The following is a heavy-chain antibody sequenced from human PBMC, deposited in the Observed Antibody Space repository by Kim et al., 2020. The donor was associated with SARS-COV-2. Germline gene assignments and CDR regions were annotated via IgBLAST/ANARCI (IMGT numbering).Heavy chain of an antibody. CDR1: GYTFTSYY. J-gene: IGHJ4*02. V-gene: IGHV1-46*01. CDR2: INPGGGST. Sequence: ASVKVSCKASGYTFTSYYMHWVRQAPGQGLAWMAIINPGGGSTNYAQKFQGRVIITRDTSTSTVYMELSSLRSEDTGVYYCARDLVAGDHWGQGTMVTVS. D-gene: IGHD6-19*01. CDR3: ARDLVAGDH.